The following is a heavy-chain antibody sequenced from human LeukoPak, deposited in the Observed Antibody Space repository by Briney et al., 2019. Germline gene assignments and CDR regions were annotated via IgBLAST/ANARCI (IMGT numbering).Heavy chain of an antibody. Sequence: GESLQISCKGSGYSFTSYWIGWVRQMPGKGLEWMGIIYPGDSDTRYSPSFQGQVTISADKSISTAYLQWSSLKASDTAMYYCARHIGVVPSRGWFDPWGQGTLVTVSS. J-gene: IGHJ5*02. D-gene: IGHD2-15*01. CDR1: GYSFTSYW. CDR3: ARHIGVVPSRGWFDP. CDR2: IYPGDSDT. V-gene: IGHV5-51*01.